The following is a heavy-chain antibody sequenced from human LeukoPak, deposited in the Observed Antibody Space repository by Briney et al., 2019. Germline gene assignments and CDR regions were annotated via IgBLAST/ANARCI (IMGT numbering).Heavy chain of an antibody. Sequence: SETLSLTCAVPGGSISSGGYSWSWIRQPPGKGLEWIGYIYHSGSTYYNPSLKSRVTISVDRSKNQFSLKLSSVTAADTVVYYCAGGYYDFWSGYYNWFDPWGQGTLVTVSS. CDR3: AGGYYDFWSGYYNWFDP. V-gene: IGHV4-30-2*01. D-gene: IGHD3-3*01. J-gene: IGHJ5*02. CDR2: IYHSGST. CDR1: GGSISSGGYS.